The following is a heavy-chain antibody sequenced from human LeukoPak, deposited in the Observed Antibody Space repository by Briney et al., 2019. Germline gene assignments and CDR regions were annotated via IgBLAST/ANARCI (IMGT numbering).Heavy chain of an antibody. V-gene: IGHV3-23*01. CDR1: GFTFSNYA. CDR2: ISGNSDRT. J-gene: IGHJ1*01. Sequence: GGSLRLSCAGSGFTFSNYAMTWVRQAPGKGLEWVSSISGNSDRTYYADSVKGRFTISRDNSKNTVTLQMNSPRAEDTAVYSCAKGHGDCVPAEYLQHWGQGTLVTVSS. D-gene: IGHD2-21*02. CDR3: AKGHGDCVPAEYLQH.